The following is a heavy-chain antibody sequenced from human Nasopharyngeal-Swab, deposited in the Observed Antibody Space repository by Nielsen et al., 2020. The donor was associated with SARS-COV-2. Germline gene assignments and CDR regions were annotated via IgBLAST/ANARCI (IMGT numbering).Heavy chain of an antibody. J-gene: IGHJ4*02. V-gene: IGHV2-5*02. CDR2: IYGDDGK. D-gene: IGHD1-1*01. Sequence: WIRQPPGKALEWLALIYGDDGKTYSPSLQSSLTITKDNSKNHAVLTMTNMDPVDTATYYCAHKKNWNFDYWGQGTLVTVSS. CDR3: AHKKNWNFDY.